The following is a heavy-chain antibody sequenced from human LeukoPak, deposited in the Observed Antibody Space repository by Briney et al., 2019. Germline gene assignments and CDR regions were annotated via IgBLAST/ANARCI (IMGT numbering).Heavy chain of an antibody. J-gene: IGHJ4*02. V-gene: IGHV1-46*01. CDR1: GYTFTNNY. CDR3: ARDQEGFDY. Sequence: GASANVSCKASGYTFTNNYLHWVRQAPGQGLEWMGMIYPRDGSTSYAQNFQGRVTVTRDTSTATVHMELRGLRSEDTAVYYCARDQEGFDYWGQGTVVTVSS. CDR2: IYPRDGST.